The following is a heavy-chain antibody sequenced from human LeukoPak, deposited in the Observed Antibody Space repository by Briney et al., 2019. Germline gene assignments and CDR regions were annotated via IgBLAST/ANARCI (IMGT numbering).Heavy chain of an antibody. CDR3: ARAYNWNPDY. CDR1: GFTFSSYS. J-gene: IGHJ4*02. CDR2: ISTSSTI. V-gene: IGHV3-48*01. Sequence: PGGSLRLSCAASGFTFSSYSMNSVRQAPGKGLQWVSYISTSSTIYYADSVKGRFTISRDNAKNSLYLQMNSLRAEDTAVYYCARAYNWNPDYWGQGTLVTVSS. D-gene: IGHD1-20*01.